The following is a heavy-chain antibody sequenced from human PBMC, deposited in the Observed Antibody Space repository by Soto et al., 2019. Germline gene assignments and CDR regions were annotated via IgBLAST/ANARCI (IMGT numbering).Heavy chain of an antibody. CDR2: IYHSGST. CDR1: GGSISSSNW. V-gene: IGHV4-4*02. D-gene: IGHD3-10*01. CDR3: ARDYMVRGVMRWFDP. Sequence: QVQLQESGPGLVKPSGTRSLTCAVSGGSISSSNWWSWVRQPPGKGLEWIGEIYHSGSTNYNPSLKSRVTISVDKSKTQFSLKLSSVTAADTAVYYCARDYMVRGVMRWFDPWGQGTLVTVSS. J-gene: IGHJ5*02.